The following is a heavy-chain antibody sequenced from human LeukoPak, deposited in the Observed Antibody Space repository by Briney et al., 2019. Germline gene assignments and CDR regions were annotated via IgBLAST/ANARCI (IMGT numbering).Heavy chain of an antibody. J-gene: IGHJ4*02. Sequence: GASVKVSCKASGYTFTGYYMHWVRQAPGRGLEWMGWINPNSGGTNYAQKFQGRVTITRETSISTAYMELSRLRSDDTAVYYCAKVSLELTLDYWGQGTLVTVSS. D-gene: IGHD1-7*01. CDR2: INPNSGGT. CDR3: AKVSLELTLDY. CDR1: GYTFTGYY. V-gene: IGHV1-2*02.